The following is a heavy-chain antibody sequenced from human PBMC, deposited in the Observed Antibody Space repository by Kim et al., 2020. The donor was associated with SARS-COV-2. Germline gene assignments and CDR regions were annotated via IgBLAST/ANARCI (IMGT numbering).Heavy chain of an antibody. J-gene: IGHJ4*02. CDR2: ISSSSSYI. D-gene: IGHD3-10*01. V-gene: IGHV3-21*01. Sequence: GGSLRLSCAASGFTFSSYSMNWVRQAPGKGLEWVSSISSSSSYIYYADSVKGRFTISRDNAKNSLYLQMNSLRAEDTAVYYCARGELWFGELSGFDYWGQGTLVTVSS. CDR1: GFTFSSYS. CDR3: ARGELWFGELSGFDY.